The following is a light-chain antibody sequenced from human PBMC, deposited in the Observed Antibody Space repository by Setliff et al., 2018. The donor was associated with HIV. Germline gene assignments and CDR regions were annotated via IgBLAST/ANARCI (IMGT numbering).Light chain of an antibody. V-gene: IGLV1-40*01. CDR2: GNN. J-gene: IGLJ2*01. CDR3: QSYDTSLSGSSV. Sequence: VLTQPPSLSGAPGQRVTISCTGSSSNIGARYDVHWYQQLPGTAPKLLIYGNNNRPSGVPDRFSGSKSGTSASLAITGLQPEDEGDYYCQSYDTSLSGSSVFGGGTK. CDR1: SSNIGARYD.